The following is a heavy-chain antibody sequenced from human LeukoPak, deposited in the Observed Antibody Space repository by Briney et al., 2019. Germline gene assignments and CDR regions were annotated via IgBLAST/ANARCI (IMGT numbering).Heavy chain of an antibody. CDR2: ISSSSSYI. D-gene: IGHD3-22*01. Sequence: GGSLRLSCAASGFTFSSYSMNWVRQAPGKGLEWVSSISSSSSYIYYADSVKGRFTISRDNAKSSLYLQMNSLRAEDTAVYYCARDGGDSSGYSDYWGQGTLVTVSS. CDR3: ARDGGDSSGYSDY. V-gene: IGHV3-21*01. CDR1: GFTFSSYS. J-gene: IGHJ4*02.